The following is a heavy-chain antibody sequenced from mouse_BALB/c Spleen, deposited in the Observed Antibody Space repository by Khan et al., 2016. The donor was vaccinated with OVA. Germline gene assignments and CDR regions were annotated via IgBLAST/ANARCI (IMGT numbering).Heavy chain of an antibody. J-gene: IGHJ3*01. CDR2: INYSGGT. CDR1: GYSITSDYA. V-gene: IGHV3-2*02. CDR3: ARWFTY. Sequence: VQLKESGPGLVKPSQSLSLTCTVTGYSITSDYAWNWIRQFPGNNLEWMGYINYSGGTSYLPSLKSRISITRDTSKNQFFLQLNSVTTEDSATYYCARWFTYWGQGTMVTVS.